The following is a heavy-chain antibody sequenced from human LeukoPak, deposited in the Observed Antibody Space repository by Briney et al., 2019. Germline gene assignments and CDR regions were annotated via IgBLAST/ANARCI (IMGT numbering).Heavy chain of an antibody. Sequence: PSETLSLTCTVSGGSISSYYWSWIRQPAGKGLEWIGRIYTSGSTNYNPSLKSRVTMSVDTSKNQFSLKLSSVTAADTAVYYCARGADDTQAPEYYFDYWGQGTLVTVSS. V-gene: IGHV4-4*07. D-gene: IGHD3-9*01. CDR2: IYTSGST. J-gene: IGHJ4*02. CDR3: ARGADDTQAPEYYFDY. CDR1: GGSISSYY.